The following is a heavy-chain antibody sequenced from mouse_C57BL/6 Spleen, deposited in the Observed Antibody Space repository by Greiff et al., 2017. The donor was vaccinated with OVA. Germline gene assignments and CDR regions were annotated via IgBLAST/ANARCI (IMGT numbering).Heavy chain of an antibody. J-gene: IGHJ1*03. Sequence: EVQLVESGGGLVKPGGSLKLSCAASGFTFSSYAMSWVRQTPEKRLEWVATISDGGSYTYYPDNVKGRFTISRDNAKNNLYLQMSHLKSEDTAMYYCARGGENNWDGWYFDVWGTGTTVTVSS. CDR3: ARGGENNWDGWYFDV. CDR1: GFTFSSYA. V-gene: IGHV5-4*01. D-gene: IGHD4-1*01. CDR2: ISDGGSYT.